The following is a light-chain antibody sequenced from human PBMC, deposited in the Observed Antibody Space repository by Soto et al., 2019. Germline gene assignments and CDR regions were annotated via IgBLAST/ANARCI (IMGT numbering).Light chain of an antibody. CDR3: QQYDSSPLT. J-gene: IGKJ1*01. CDR2: GAS. CDR1: QSLNSNY. V-gene: IGKV3-20*01. Sequence: EFVLTQSPATLSLSPGEKATLSCRASQSLNSNYLAWYQQKPGQAPRLLIYGASSRATGIPDRFSGSGSGTDFTLTISRLEPEDFAVYYCQQYDSSPLTFGQGTKVEIK.